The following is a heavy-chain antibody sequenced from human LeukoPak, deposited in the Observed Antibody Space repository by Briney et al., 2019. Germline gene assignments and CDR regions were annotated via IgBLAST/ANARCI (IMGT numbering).Heavy chain of an antibody. CDR1: GYTFTGYY. CDR2: INPNSGGT. Sequence: ASVKFSCKASGYTFTGYYMHWVRQAPGQGLEWMGRINPNSGGTNYAQKFQGRVTMTRDTSISTAYMELSRLRSDDTAVYYCARGHRITIFGVVIIEGGDYWGQGTLVTVSS. J-gene: IGHJ4*02. V-gene: IGHV1-2*06. CDR3: ARGHRITIFGVVIIEGGDY. D-gene: IGHD3-3*01.